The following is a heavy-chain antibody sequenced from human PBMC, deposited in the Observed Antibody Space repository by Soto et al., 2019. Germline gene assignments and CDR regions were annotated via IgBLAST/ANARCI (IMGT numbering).Heavy chain of an antibody. CDR2: IDPSDSYT. D-gene: IGHD3-22*01. CDR1: GYSFTSYW. V-gene: IGHV5-10-1*01. CDR3: AGLRHYYDSSGYHYALDY. Sequence: GESLKISCKGSGYSFTSYWISWVRQMPGKGLEWMGRIDPSDSYTNYSPSFQGHVTISADKSISTAYLQWSSLKASDTAMYYCAGLRHYYDSSGYHYALDYWGQGTPVTVSS. J-gene: IGHJ4*02.